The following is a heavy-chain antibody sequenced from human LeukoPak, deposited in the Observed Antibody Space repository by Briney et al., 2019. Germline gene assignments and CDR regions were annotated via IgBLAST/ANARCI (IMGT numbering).Heavy chain of an antibody. CDR1: GDSMTKNC. Sequence: PSETLSLTCTVSGDSMTKNCWNWIRQTAGEGLERIGRVYSSGGTNYNPSLKSRVTISVDKSKSQFSLKLSSVTAADTALYYCARSIYGDYYFDYWGQGTLVTVSS. CDR2: VYSSGGT. J-gene: IGHJ4*02. D-gene: IGHD4-17*01. V-gene: IGHV4-4*07. CDR3: ARSIYGDYYFDY.